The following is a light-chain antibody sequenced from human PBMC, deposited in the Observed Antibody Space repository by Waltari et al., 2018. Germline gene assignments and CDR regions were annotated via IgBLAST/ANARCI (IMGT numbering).Light chain of an antibody. CDR2: AAS. J-gene: IGKJ2*01. Sequence: DIQMTQSPSSLSASVGDRVTITCRASQSISSYLNWYQQKPGKAPKRLIYAASSLQSGVPSRFSGSGSETDFTLTSSSLQPEDFATYYCQQSYSTPYTFGQGTKLEIK. CDR3: QQSYSTPYT. V-gene: IGKV1-39*01. CDR1: QSISSY.